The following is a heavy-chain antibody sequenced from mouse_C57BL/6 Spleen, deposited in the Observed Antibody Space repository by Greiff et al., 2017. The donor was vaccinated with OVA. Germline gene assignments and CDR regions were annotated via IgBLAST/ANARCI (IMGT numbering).Heavy chain of an antibody. CDR1: GYTFTDYY. J-gene: IGHJ2*01. CDR3: ARGDGSSLYYFDY. V-gene: IGHV1-26*01. CDR2: INPNNGGT. Sequence: VQLQQSGPELVKPGASVKISCKASGYTFTDYYMNWVKQSHGKSLEWIGDINPNNGGTSYNQKFKGKATLTVDKSSSTDYMELRSLTSEDSAVDYSARGDGSSLYYFDYWGQGTTLTVSS. D-gene: IGHD1-1*01.